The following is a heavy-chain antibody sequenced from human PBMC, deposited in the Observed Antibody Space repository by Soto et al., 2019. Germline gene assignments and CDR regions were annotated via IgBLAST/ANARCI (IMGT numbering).Heavy chain of an antibody. CDR1: GYSFTSYW. Sequence: GESLKISCKGSGYSFTSYWTGWVRQMPGKGLEWMGIIYPGDSDTRYSPSFQGQVTISADKSISTAYLQWSSLKASDTAMYYCARHPTYYDFWSGPYNWFDPWGQGTLVTVSS. CDR2: IYPGDSDT. V-gene: IGHV5-51*01. J-gene: IGHJ5*02. CDR3: ARHPTYYDFWSGPYNWFDP. D-gene: IGHD3-3*01.